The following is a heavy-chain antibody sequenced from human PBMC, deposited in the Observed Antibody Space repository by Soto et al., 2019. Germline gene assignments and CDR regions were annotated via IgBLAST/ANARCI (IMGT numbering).Heavy chain of an antibody. V-gene: IGHV3-23*01. CDR3: AKADGEQWLIPHLDN. CDR2: ISCCGGST. D-gene: IGHD6-19*01. J-gene: IGHJ1*01. CDR1: GFNFKKFA. Sequence: GSLRLSCEASGFNFKKFAMGWVRQAPGEGLEWVSGISCCGGSTFYADSVKGRFSLARDDSKNTLSLQLNSLRVEDTAHYYCAKADGEQWLIPHLDNWGQGTQVTVSS.